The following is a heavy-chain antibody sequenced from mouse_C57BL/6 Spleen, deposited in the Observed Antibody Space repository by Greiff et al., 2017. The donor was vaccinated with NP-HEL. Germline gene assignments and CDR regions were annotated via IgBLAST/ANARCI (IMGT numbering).Heavy chain of an antibody. V-gene: IGHV1-80*01. CDR3: ARGDYYGSPDWYFDV. D-gene: IGHD1-1*01. CDR1: GYAFSSYW. CDR2: IYPGDGDT. J-gene: IGHJ1*03. Sequence: VQLQESGAELVKPGASVKISCKASGYAFSSYWMNWVKQRPGKGLEWIGQIYPGDGDTNYNGKFKGKATLTADKSSSTAYMQLSSLTSEDSAVYFCARGDYYGSPDWYFDVWGTGTTVTVSS.